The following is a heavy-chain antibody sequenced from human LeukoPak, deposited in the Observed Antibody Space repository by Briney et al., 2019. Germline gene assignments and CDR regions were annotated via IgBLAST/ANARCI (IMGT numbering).Heavy chain of an antibody. CDR1: GFTFSSNA. V-gene: IGHV3-23*01. CDR2: ISGSGGST. CDR3: ARDSWDSSSWGTRQFDY. J-gene: IGHJ4*02. Sequence: GGSLRLSCAASGFTFSSNAMSWVRQAPGKGLEWVSAISGSGGSTYYADSVKGRFTISRDNSKNTLYLQMNSLRAEDTAVYYCARDSWDSSSWGTRQFDYWGQGTLVTVSS. D-gene: IGHD6-13*01.